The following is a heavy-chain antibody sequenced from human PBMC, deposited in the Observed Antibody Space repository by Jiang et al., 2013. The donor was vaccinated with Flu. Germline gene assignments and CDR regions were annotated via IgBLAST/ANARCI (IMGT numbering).Heavy chain of an antibody. D-gene: IGHD4-17*01. Sequence: SGAEVKKPGSSVRVSCKVSGDTFSYSISWVRQAPGQGLEWMGGIIPIFGTTNYAQKFQARVTITADDSTSTAYMELSSLRSDDTAVYYCARGRGYGEYDFDYWGQGTLVTVSS. V-gene: IGHV1-69*01. J-gene: IGHJ4*02. CDR1: GDTFSYS. CDR3: ARGRGYGEYDFDY. CDR2: IIPIFGTT.